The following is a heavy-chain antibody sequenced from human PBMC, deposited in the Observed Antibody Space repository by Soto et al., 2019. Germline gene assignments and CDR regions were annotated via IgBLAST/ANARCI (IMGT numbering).Heavy chain of an antibody. V-gene: IGHV1-69*13. CDR2: IIPIFGTA. CDR3: ARDPPTYYYDSSLRYGMDV. CDR1: GGTFSSYA. J-gene: IGHJ6*02. D-gene: IGHD3-22*01. Sequence: SVKVSCTASGGTFSSYAISWVRQAPGQGLEWMGGIIPIFGTANYAQKFQGRVTITADESTSTAYMGLSSLRSEDTAVYYCARDPPTYYYDSSLRYGMDVWGQVTTVTVS.